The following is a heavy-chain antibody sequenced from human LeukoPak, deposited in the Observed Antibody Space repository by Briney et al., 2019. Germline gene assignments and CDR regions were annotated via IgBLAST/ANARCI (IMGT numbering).Heavy chain of an antibody. Sequence: SETLSLTCAVSGYSISSGYYWGWIRQPPGKGLEWIGSIYHSGSTYYNPSLKSRVTISVATSKNQFSLKLSSVTAADTAVYYCARGFYDYVWGSYRFNYFDYWGQGTLVTVSS. V-gene: IGHV4-38-2*01. CDR3: ARGFYDYVWGSYRFNYFDY. J-gene: IGHJ4*02. D-gene: IGHD3-16*02. CDR1: GYSISSGYY. CDR2: IYHSGST.